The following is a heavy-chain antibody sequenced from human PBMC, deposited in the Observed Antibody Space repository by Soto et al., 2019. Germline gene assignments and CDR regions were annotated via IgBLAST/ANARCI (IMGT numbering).Heavy chain of an antibody. CDR3: ARSRIAAAGSWDYAFDI. Sequence: GGSLSLSCVVSAFSLSSYWMHCVRHAHRKGLVWVSRINSDGSSTSYADSVKGRFTISRDNAKNTLYLQMNSLRAEDTAVYYCARSRIAAAGSWDYAFDIWGQGTMVTVSS. CDR2: INSDGSST. D-gene: IGHD6-13*01. V-gene: IGHV3-74*01. J-gene: IGHJ3*02. CDR1: AFSLSSYW.